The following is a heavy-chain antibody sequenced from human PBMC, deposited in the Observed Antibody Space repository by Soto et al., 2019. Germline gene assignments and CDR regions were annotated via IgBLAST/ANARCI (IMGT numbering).Heavy chain of an antibody. D-gene: IGHD2-15*01. CDR2: INHGGGT. CDR3: ARGPLRWIDI. V-gene: IGHV4-34*01. CDR1: GGSFSGYY. Sequence: SETLSLTCAVYGGSFSGYYWNWIRQPPEKGLEWIGEINHGGGTNYNPSLKSRVTISVDTSKNHLSLNMSAVTDADRAVYYCARGPLRWIDIWGLGTMVTVSS. J-gene: IGHJ3*02.